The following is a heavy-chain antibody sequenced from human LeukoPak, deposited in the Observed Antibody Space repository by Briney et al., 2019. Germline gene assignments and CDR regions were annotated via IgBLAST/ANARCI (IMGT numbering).Heavy chain of an antibody. CDR2: VSPSHTTR. D-gene: IGHD3-3*02. CDR3: ARDYILPLETDNGDGFAI. V-gene: IGHV1-18*01. Sequence: ASVKVSCKASGYTFRQYSISWVRQAHGKGLEWMGWVSPSHTTRVYAQEFQGRVTMTADTNTNTVSMELRSLRSDDTAVYFCARDYILPLETDNGDGFAIWGQGTVVTVSS. J-gene: IGHJ3*02. CDR1: GYTFRQYS.